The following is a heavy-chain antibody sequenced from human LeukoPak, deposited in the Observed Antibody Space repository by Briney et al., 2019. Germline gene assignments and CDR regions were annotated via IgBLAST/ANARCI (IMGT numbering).Heavy chain of an antibody. D-gene: IGHD6-13*01. CDR3: AKDSAVGYSSSWYLGRAIDY. CDR1: GFTFSSYG. Sequence: GGSLRLSCAASGFTFSSYGMHWVRQAPGKGLEWVAVISYDGSNKYYVDSVKGRFTVSRDNSKNTLYLQMNSLRAEDTAVYYCAKDSAVGYSSSWYLGRAIDYWGQGTLVTVSS. V-gene: IGHV3-30*18. J-gene: IGHJ4*02. CDR2: ISYDGSNK.